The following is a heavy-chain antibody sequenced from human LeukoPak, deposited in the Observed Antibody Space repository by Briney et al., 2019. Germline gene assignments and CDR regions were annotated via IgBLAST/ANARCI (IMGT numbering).Heavy chain of an antibody. Sequence: SETLSLTCAVYGGSFSGYYWSWIRQPPGKGLEWIGEINHSGSTNYNPSLKSRVTVSVDTSKNQFSLKLSSVTAADTAVYYCARGGTWIQLWLSGGELDYWGQGTLVTVSS. CDR1: GGSFSGYY. CDR3: ARGGTWIQLWLSGGELDY. D-gene: IGHD5-18*01. J-gene: IGHJ4*02. V-gene: IGHV4-34*01. CDR2: INHSGST.